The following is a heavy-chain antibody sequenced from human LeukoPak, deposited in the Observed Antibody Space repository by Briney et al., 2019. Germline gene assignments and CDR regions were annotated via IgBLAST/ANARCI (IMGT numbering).Heavy chain of an antibody. CDR3: AHGSGWLYDY. CDR2: IYWNDDN. J-gene: IGHJ4*02. CDR1: GFSLSTRGVG. D-gene: IGHD6-19*01. Sequence: SGPTLVKPTQTLTLTCTFSGFSLSTRGVGVGWIRQPPGKALEWLALIYWNDDNRYSPSLKSRLTITKDTSKNQVVLTMTNMDPVDTARYYCAHGSGWLYDYWGQGTLVTVSS. V-gene: IGHV2-5*01.